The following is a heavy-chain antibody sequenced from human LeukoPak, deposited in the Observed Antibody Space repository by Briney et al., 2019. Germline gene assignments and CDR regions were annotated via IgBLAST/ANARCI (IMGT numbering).Heavy chain of an antibody. CDR1: GGSISSGGYY. CDR2: IYHSGST. Sequence: SETLSLTCTVSGGSISSGGYYWSWIRQPPGQGLEWIGYIYHSGSTYYNPSLKSRVTISVDRSKNQFSLKLSSVTAADTAVYYCARSYFGSGTFNGLDYWGQGTLVTVSS. V-gene: IGHV4-30-2*01. CDR3: ARSYFGSGTFNGLDY. J-gene: IGHJ4*02. D-gene: IGHD3-10*01.